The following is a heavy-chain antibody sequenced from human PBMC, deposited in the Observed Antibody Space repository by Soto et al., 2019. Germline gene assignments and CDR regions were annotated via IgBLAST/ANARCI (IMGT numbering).Heavy chain of an antibody. D-gene: IGHD3-22*01. CDR2: ISYDGSNK. J-gene: IGHJ6*02. Sequence: GGSLRLSCAASGFTFSSYGMHWVRQAPGKGLEWVALISYDGSNKYYADSVKGRFTISRDNSKNTLYLQMNSLRAEDTAVYYCARVGGSSGYYSTFYFYGMDVWGQGTTVTVSS. CDR3: ARVGGSSGYYSTFYFYGMDV. V-gene: IGHV3-30*03. CDR1: GFTFSSYG.